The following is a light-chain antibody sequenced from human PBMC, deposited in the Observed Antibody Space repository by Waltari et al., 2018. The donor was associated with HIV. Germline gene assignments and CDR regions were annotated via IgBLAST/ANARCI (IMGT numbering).Light chain of an antibody. CDR3: CSYAGSRVV. J-gene: IGLJ2*01. Sequence: QSALTQPASVSGSPRQSITISCTGTSSDVGSYNLVTWYQQHPGKAPKLMIYEGSKRPSGVSNRFSGSKSGNTASLTISGLQAEDEADYYCCSYAGSRVVFGGGTKLTVL. V-gene: IGLV2-23*01. CDR1: SSDVGSYNL. CDR2: EGS.